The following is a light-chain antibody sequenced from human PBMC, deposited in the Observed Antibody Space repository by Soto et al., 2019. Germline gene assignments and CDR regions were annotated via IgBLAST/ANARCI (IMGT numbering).Light chain of an antibody. CDR2: DAS. Sequence: DIQMTQSPSTLSASVGDRVTITCRASQSISSWLAWYQQKPGKAPKLLIYDASSLESGGPSRFSGSGSGTEFTLTISSLQPDDFATYYCQQYNSYSPETFGHGPKVEIK. J-gene: IGKJ1*01. V-gene: IGKV1-5*01. CDR3: QQYNSYSPET. CDR1: QSISSW.